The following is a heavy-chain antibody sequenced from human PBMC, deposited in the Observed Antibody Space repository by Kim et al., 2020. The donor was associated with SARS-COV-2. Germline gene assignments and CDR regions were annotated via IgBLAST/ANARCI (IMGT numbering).Heavy chain of an antibody. Sequence: SVKVSCKASGGTFSSYAISWVRQAPGQGLEWMGGIIPIFGTANYAQKFQGRVTITADESTSTAYMELSSLRSEDTAVYYCARDSSSWYSDAFDIWGQGTMVTVSS. CDR3: ARDSSSWYSDAFDI. CDR2: IIPIFGTA. J-gene: IGHJ3*02. CDR1: GGTFSSYA. D-gene: IGHD6-13*01. V-gene: IGHV1-69*13.